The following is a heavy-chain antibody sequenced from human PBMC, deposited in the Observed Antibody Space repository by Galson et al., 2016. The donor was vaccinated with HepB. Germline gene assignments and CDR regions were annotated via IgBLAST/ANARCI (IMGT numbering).Heavy chain of an antibody. CDR2: IDSTSRYI. D-gene: IGHD2-21*02. CDR3: ARAEDCFGDFPHKYYLDY. V-gene: IGHV3-21*01. CDR1: GFTFSTYS. Sequence: SPRLSCAASGFTFSTYSMNWVRLAPGKGLEWVSSIDSTSRYIYYADSVRGRFTISRDNAQKSLYLQTNSLRAEDTALYYCARAEDCFGDFPHKYYLDYWGRGTLVTVSS. J-gene: IGHJ4*02.